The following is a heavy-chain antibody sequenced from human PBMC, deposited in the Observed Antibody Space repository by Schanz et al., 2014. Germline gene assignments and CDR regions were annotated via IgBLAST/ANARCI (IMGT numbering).Heavy chain of an antibody. CDR1: GASISSGGYY. Sequence: QVQLQESGPGLVKPSQTLSLTCTVSGASISSGGYYWDWIRLLPGKGLEWIGYISYSGSTSFNPSLKSRLTMSVDTSKNQFSLRLNSVTAADTAVYYCARHGGIPYYPMDVWGQGTTVTVSS. V-gene: IGHV4-31*03. J-gene: IGHJ6*02. D-gene: IGHD3-16*01. CDR3: ARHGGIPYYPMDV. CDR2: ISYSGST.